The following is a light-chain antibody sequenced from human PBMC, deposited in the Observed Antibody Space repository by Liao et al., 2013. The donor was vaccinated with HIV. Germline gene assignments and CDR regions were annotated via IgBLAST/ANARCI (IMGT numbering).Light chain of an antibody. CDR1: KLGDKY. CDR2: HTD. J-gene: IGLJ2*01. Sequence: SYELTQPPSVSVSPGQTASITCSGDKLGDKYACWYQQKPGQSPVVVIYHTDKRPSGIPERFSGSNSGNTATLTITGTQAVDEADYYCQTWDSTTVVFGGGTKLTVL. V-gene: IGLV3-1*01. CDR3: QTWDSTTVV.